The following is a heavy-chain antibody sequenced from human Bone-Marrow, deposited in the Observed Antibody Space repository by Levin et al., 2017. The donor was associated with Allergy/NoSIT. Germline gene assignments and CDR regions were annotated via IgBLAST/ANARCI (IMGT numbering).Heavy chain of an antibody. D-gene: IGHD5-12*01. J-gene: IGHJ4*02. V-gene: IGHV3-53*01. CDR2: IYSGGNT. CDR3: ARQRGYSGYDSLGY. CDR1: GFTVSTNY. Sequence: ASVKVSCAASGFTVSTNYMTWVRQAPGKGLEWVSLIYSGGNTYYADSVKGRFTISRDNSKNTLYLQMNSLRADDTAVYYCARQRGYSGYDSLGYWGQGTLVTVSS.